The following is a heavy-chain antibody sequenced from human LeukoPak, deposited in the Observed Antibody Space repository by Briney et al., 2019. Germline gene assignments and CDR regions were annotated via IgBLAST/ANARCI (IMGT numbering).Heavy chain of an antibody. Sequence: GGSLRLSCAASGFTFSSSGMGWVRQAPGKGLECVSPTIGSGGSTSYTDSVKGRFTISRDNSKNTLYLQMNSLRAEDTAVYYCARGRNTGRQFYFDYWGQGTLVTVAS. V-gene: IGHV3-23*01. D-gene: IGHD5-18*01. CDR1: GFTFSSSG. CDR3: ARGRNTGRQFYFDY. J-gene: IGHJ4*02. CDR2: TIGSGGST.